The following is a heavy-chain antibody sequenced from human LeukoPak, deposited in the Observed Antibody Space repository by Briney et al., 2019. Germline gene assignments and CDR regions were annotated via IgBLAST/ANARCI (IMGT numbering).Heavy chain of an antibody. CDR2: INPNSGGT. D-gene: IGHD4-17*01. V-gene: IGHV1-2*06. J-gene: IGHJ4*02. CDR3: ARTYGDYVRMRLDY. Sequence: GASVKVSCKAAGYALTNYYMHWVRQAPGQGLEWMGRINPNSGGTNYAQKFQGRVTMTRDTSISTAYMELSRLRSDDTAVYYCARTYGDYVRMRLDYWGQGTLATVSS. CDR1: GYALTNYY.